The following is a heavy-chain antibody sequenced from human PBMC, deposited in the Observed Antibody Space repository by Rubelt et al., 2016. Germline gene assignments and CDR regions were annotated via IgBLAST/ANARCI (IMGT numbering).Heavy chain of an antibody. J-gene: IGHJ4*02. CDR3: ARVGRGLTRSLGYFFDY. D-gene: IGHD2-15*01. CDR2: IYYSGRT. CDR1: GGSISSSSYY. Sequence: QLQLQESGPGLVKPSETLSLTCTVSGGSISSSSYYWGWIRQPPGKGLGWIGSIYYSGRTYYNPSLKSRVPISGDTSKNQFAPTLSSLPVSDTAVYYCARVGRGLTRSLGYFFDYWGQGTLVTVSS. V-gene: IGHV4-39*07.